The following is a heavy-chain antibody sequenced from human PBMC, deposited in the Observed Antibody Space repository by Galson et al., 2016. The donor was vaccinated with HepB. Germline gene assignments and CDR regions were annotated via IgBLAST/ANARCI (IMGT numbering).Heavy chain of an antibody. V-gene: IGHV1-8*01. CDR1: GYPFTTYA. Sequence: SVKVSCKASGYPFTTYAINWVRQAPGQGLEWLGWTDLKSGFTANAQKSQGRVTITSDTSISTAYMELSGLRTEDTAVYYCARAGTIGDGMDVWGQGTTVTVSS. D-gene: IGHD3-16*01. CDR2: TDLKSGFT. CDR3: ARAGTIGDGMDV. J-gene: IGHJ6*02.